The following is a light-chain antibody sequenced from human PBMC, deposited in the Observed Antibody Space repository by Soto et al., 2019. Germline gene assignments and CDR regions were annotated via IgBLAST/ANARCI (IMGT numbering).Light chain of an antibody. CDR2: AAS. J-gene: IGKJ5*01. CDR1: QGISSY. Sequence: AIRMTQSPSSLSASTGDRVTITCRASQGISSYLAWYQQKPGKAPKLLIYAASTLQSGVPSRFSGSGSGTDFTLTISCLQSEDFATYYCQKYYSYPITFGQGTRLEI. CDR3: QKYYSYPIT. V-gene: IGKV1-8*01.